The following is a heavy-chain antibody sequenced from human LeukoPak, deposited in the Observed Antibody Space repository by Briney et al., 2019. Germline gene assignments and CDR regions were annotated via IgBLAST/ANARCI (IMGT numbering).Heavy chain of an antibody. J-gene: IGHJ4*02. CDR2: ISYDGSNK. CDR1: GFTFSSYA. V-gene: IGHV3-30-3*01. CDR3: ARGSDY. Sequence: GGSLRLSCAASGFTFSSYAMHWVRQAPGKGLEWVAVISYDGSNKYYADSVKGRFTISRDNSKNTLYLQMNSLRAEDTAVYYCARGSDYWGQGTLVTVSS.